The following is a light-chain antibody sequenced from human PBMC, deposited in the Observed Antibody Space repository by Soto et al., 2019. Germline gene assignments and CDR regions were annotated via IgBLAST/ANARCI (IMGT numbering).Light chain of an antibody. V-gene: IGKV3-20*01. CDR2: GAS. J-gene: IGKJ5*01. Sequence: IVLTQSPATLSVSPGERAALSCRASQSVSSSYLAWYQQKPGQAPRLLIYGASNRATGIPERFSGSGSGTDFTLTISSLEPEDFAVYYCQQYGTSPITFGQGTRREI. CDR1: QSVSSSY. CDR3: QQYGTSPIT.